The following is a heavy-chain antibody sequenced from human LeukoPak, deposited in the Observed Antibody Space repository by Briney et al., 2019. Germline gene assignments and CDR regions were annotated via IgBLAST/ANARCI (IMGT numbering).Heavy chain of an antibody. Sequence: SETLSLTCYVSGDSINNDDYYWGWVRQPPGEGLEWLGSIYHNAHTLYTPSLKSRLTFSVDTSKNHFSLNLTSATAADTAVYFCASLLQSGTYPSGSDYYFDSWGRGTLVTVTS. CDR2: IYHNAHT. V-gene: IGHV4-39*02. J-gene: IGHJ4*02. CDR1: GDSINNDDYY. CDR3: ASLLQSGTYPSGSDYYFDS. D-gene: IGHD1-26*01.